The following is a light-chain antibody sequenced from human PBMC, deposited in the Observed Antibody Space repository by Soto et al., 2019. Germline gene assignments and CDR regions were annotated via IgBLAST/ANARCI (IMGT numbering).Light chain of an antibody. Sequence: QSVLTQPASVSGSPGQSITISCTGTTSDVGGYNFVSWYAEHVDKAPKLLIYEVNKRPSGISDRFSGSKSGNTASLTISGLKVEDEADYYCCSSGGSPTYVFGTGTKVT. V-gene: IGLV2-23*02. CDR1: TSDVGGYNF. J-gene: IGLJ1*01. CDR2: EVN. CDR3: CSSGGSPTYV.